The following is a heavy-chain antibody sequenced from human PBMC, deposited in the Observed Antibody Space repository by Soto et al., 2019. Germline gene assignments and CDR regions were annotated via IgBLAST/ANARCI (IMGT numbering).Heavy chain of an antibody. Sequence: ASVKVSCKASGYTFTSYDINWVRQATGQGLEWMGWMNPNSGNTGYAQKFQGRVTMTRNTSISTAYMELSSLRSEDTAVYYCAREDITIFGVVAYYYYYGMDVWGKGTTVTVSS. J-gene: IGHJ6*04. CDR3: AREDITIFGVVAYYYYYGMDV. CDR2: MNPNSGNT. D-gene: IGHD3-3*01. V-gene: IGHV1-8*01. CDR1: GYTFTSYD.